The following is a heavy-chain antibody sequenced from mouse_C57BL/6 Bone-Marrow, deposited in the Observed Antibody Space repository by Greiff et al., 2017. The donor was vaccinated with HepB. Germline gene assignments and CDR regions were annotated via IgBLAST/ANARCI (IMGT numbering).Heavy chain of an antibody. CDR1: GFSLTSYG. D-gene: IGHD2-2*01. Sequence: VKLVESGPGLVAPSQSLSITCTVSGFSLTSYGVDWVRQSPGQGLEWLGVIWGVGSTNYNSALKSRLSISKDNSKSQVFLKMNSLQTDDTAMYYCASEGYDGAWFAFWGQGTLVTVSA. V-gene: IGHV2-6*01. CDR2: IWGVGST. J-gene: IGHJ3*01. CDR3: ASEGYDGAWFAF.